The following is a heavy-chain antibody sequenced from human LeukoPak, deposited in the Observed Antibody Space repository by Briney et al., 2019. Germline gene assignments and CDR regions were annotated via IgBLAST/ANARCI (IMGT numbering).Heavy chain of an antibody. CDR3: ARGTMGATHFDY. J-gene: IGHJ4*02. Sequence: PSETLSLTCTVSGGSISSDYWNWIRQPPGKGLEWMGYIYYSGSTNYNVSLKSRVTISVDTSKKQFSLRLSSVTAADTAVYYCARGTMGATHFDYWGQGTLVTVSS. CDR2: IYYSGST. D-gene: IGHD1-26*01. V-gene: IGHV4-59*01. CDR1: GGSISSDY.